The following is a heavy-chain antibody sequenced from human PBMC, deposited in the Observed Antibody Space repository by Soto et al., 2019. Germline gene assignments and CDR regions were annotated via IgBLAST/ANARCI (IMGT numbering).Heavy chain of an antibody. CDR3: ARVGYYYDSSGYYQVGFDY. CDR2: TYYRSKWYN. Sequence: PSQTLSLTCAISGDSVSSNSAAWNWIRQSPSRGLEWLGRTYYRSKWYNDYAVSVKSRITINPDTSKNQFSLKLSSVTAADTAVYYCARVGYYYDSSGYYQVGFDYWGQGTLVTVSS. V-gene: IGHV6-1*01. J-gene: IGHJ4*02. D-gene: IGHD3-22*01. CDR1: GDSVSSNSAA.